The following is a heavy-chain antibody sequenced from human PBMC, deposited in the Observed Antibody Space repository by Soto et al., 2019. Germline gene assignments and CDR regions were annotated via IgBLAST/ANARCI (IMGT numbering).Heavy chain of an antibody. CDR3: ATSTLTAGGDY. V-gene: IGHV3-66*01. D-gene: IGHD4-17*01. CDR2: IYSGGST. CDR1: GFTVSSNY. J-gene: IGHJ4*02. Sequence: EVQLVESGGGLVQPGGSLRLSCAASGFTVSSNYMSWVRQAPGKGLEWVSVIYSGGSTYYADSVKGRFTISRDNSNNTRYLQMSSLRAGHTAVYYGATSTLTAGGDYWGQGTLVTVSS.